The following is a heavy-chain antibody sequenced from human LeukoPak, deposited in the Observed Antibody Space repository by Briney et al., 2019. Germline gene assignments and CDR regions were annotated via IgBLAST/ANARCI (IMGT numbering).Heavy chain of an antibody. Sequence: GGSLRLSCAASGFTFSDYYMSWIRQAPGKGLEWVSYISSSGSTIYYADSVKGRFTISRDNAKNSMYLQMNSLRAEDTAVYYCARDPSYYDFWSGYSNAGYWGQGTLVTVSS. V-gene: IGHV3-11*04. D-gene: IGHD3-3*01. CDR3: ARDPSYYDFWSGYSNAGY. CDR1: GFTFSDYY. J-gene: IGHJ4*02. CDR2: ISSSGSTI.